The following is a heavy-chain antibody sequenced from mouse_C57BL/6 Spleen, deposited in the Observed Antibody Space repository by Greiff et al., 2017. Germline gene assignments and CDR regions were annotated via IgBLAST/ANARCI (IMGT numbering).Heavy chain of an antibody. CDR2: IYPGSGNT. CDR1: GYTFTDYY. J-gene: IGHJ2*01. CDR3: AREDYSYYFDY. D-gene: IGHD1-1*01. Sequence: QVHVKQSGAELVRPGASVKLSCKASGYTFTDYYINWVKQRPGQGLEWIARIYPGSGNTYYNEKFKGKATLTAEKSSSTAYMQLSSLTSEASAVYFCAREDYSYYFDYWGQGTTLTVSS. V-gene: IGHV1-76*01.